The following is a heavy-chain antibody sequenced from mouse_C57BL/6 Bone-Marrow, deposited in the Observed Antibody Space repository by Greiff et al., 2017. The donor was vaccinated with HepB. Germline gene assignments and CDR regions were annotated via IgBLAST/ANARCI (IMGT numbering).Heavy chain of an antibody. D-gene: IGHD1-1*01. J-gene: IGHJ2*01. CDR1: GITFSSYG. CDR2: ISSGGSYT. Sequence: EVQVVESGGDLVKPGGSLKLSCAASGITFSSYGMSWVRQTPDKRLDWVATISSGGSYTYYPDSVKGRFTIYRDNAKNTLYLQMSSLKSEDTAMYYGARHNYYGSSYSDYWGQGTTLTVSS. CDR3: ARHNYYGSSYSDY. V-gene: IGHV5-6*01.